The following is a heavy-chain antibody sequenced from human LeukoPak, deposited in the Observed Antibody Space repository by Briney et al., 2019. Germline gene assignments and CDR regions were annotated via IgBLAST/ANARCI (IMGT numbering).Heavy chain of an antibody. CDR3: ARVASSVVVVARGDAFDI. Sequence: GASVKVSCKASGYTFTSYAMHWVRQAPGQRLEWMGWINAGNGNTKYSQKFQGRVTITRDTSASTAYMELSSLRSEDTAVYYCARVASSVVVVARGDAFDIWAKGQWSPSLQ. V-gene: IGHV1-3*01. J-gene: IGHJ3*02. CDR2: INAGNGNT. D-gene: IGHD2-15*01. CDR1: GYTFTSYA.